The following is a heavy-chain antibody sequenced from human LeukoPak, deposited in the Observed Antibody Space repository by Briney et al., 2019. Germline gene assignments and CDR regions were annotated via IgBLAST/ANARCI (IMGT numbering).Heavy chain of an antibody. D-gene: IGHD3-10*01. CDR3: AKFYGSGSLDY. V-gene: IGHV3-23*01. CDR1: GFTFSNAW. J-gene: IGHJ4*02. CDR2: ISASGGST. Sequence: GGSLRLSCAASGFTFSNAWMSWVRQAPGKGLEWVSAISASGGSTYYADSVKGRFTISRDNSKNTLYLQMNSLRAEDTAVYYCAKFYGSGSLDYWGQGTLVTVSS.